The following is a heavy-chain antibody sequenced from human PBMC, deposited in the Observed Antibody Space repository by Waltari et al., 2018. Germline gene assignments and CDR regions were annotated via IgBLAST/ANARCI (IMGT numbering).Heavy chain of an antibody. Sequence: QLQLQESGPGLVKPSETLSLTCTVSGGSISSSSYYWGWIRQPPGKGLEWIGSIYYSGSTYYNPSLKSRVTISVDTSKNQFSLKLSSLRSEDTAVYYCARDVMGREEGWGQGTLVTVSS. V-gene: IGHV4-39*07. J-gene: IGHJ4*02. CDR1: GGSISSSSYY. CDR2: IYYSGST. D-gene: IGHD2-8*01. CDR3: ARDVMGREEG.